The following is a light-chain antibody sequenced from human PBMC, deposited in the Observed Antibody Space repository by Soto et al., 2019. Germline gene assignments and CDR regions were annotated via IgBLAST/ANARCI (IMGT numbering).Light chain of an antibody. V-gene: IGLV1-40*01. CDR1: SSDLGAGFD. CDR3: QSYDSLSYTVV. Sequence: QSVLTQPPSVSGAPGQRVTISCTGSSSDLGAGFDVHWYQQLPGTAPKLLISASNNRPSGVPDRFSGSKSGSSASLAITGLRAEDEADYYCQSYDSLSYTVVFGGGTKLTVL. J-gene: IGLJ2*01. CDR2: ASN.